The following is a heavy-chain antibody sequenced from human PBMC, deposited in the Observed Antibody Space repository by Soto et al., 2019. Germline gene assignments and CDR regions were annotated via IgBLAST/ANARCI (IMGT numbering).Heavy chain of an antibody. CDR2: IKQDGSEK. CDR3: ARTCSSTSCTGDY. D-gene: IGHD2-2*01. Sequence: GGSLRLSCAASGFTFSSYGMSWVRQAPGKGLEWVANIKQDGSEKYYVDSVKGRFTISRDNAKNSLNLQMNSLRAEDTAVYYCARTCSSTSCTGDYWGQGALVTVSS. CDR1: GFTFSSYG. J-gene: IGHJ4*02. V-gene: IGHV3-7*01.